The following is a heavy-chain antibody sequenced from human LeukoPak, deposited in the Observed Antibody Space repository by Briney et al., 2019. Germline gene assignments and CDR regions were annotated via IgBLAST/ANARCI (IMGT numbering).Heavy chain of an antibody. CDR1: GFTFSGSA. CDR2: IRSKTNSYAT. J-gene: IGHJ6*03. V-gene: IGHV3-73*01. CDR3: AWIASSVITNNNYFYMAV. Sequence: PGGSLRLSCAASGFTFSGSAMHWVRQASGKGLEWVGRIRSKTNSYATSYAASVKGRFALSRDDSKNMAYLQMNSLKTEDTGVCYCAWIASSVITNNNYFYMAVWGKGTTVTVSS. D-gene: IGHD1/OR15-1a*01.